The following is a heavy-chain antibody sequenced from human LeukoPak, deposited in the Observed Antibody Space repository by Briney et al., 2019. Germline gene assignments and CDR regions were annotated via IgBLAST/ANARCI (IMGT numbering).Heavy chain of an antibody. CDR3: ARRDDSSGYYLDY. Sequence: PSETLSLTCTVSGGSISSSSYYWGWIRQPPGKGLEWIGSIYYSGSTYYNPSLKSRVTISVDTSKNQFSLKLSSVTAADTAVYYCARRDDSSGYYLDYWGQGTLVTVSS. V-gene: IGHV4-39*01. D-gene: IGHD3-22*01. CDR1: GGSISSSSYY. CDR2: IYYSGST. J-gene: IGHJ4*02.